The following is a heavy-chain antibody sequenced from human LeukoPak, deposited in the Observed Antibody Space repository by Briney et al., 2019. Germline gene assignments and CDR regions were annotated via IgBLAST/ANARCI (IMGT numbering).Heavy chain of an antibody. J-gene: IGHJ4*02. CDR2: IWYDGSNK. D-gene: IGHD2-2*01. V-gene: IGHV3-33*01. CDR3: ARDCSSTSCYMVFDY. CDR1: GFTFSSYG. Sequence: PGRSLRLSCAASGFTFSSYGMHWVRQAPGKGLEWLAVIWYDGSNKYYADSVKGRFTISRDNSKNTLYLQMNSLRAEDTAVYYCARDCSSTSCYMVFDYWGQGTLVTVSS.